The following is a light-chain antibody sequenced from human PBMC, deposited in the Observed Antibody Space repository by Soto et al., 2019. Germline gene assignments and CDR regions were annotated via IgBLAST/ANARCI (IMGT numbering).Light chain of an antibody. CDR1: QSVLYSSNNKNY. Sequence: DFVMTQSPDSLVVSLGERATINCKSSQSVLYSSNNKNYLAWYKQKPGQPPRLLIYWASTRESGVPDRFSGSGSGTDFTLTISSVQAEDVAVYFCQQYYSSPLTFGGGTRVEIK. CDR3: QQYYSSPLT. J-gene: IGKJ4*01. V-gene: IGKV4-1*01. CDR2: WAS.